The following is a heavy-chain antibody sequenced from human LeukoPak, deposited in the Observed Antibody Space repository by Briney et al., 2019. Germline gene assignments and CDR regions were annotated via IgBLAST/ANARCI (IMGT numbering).Heavy chain of an antibody. Sequence: GGSLRLSCAASGFTFRSYAIYWVRQAPGKGLEWVSGISGSGGDTYFADSVKGRFTISRDNSKSTVFLLMDSLRAEDTAVYYCAKTTAGYSSGRYPGWPVDYWGQGTLVTVSS. CDR2: ISGSGGDT. V-gene: IGHV3-23*01. CDR1: GFTFRSYA. J-gene: IGHJ4*02. CDR3: AKTTAGYSSGRYPGWPVDY. D-gene: IGHD6-19*01.